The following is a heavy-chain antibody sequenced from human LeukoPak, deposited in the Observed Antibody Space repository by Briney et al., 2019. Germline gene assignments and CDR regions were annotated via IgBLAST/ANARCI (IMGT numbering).Heavy chain of an antibody. Sequence: GGSLRLSCAASGFMFSTYWMSWVRQAPGKGLEWVANIKQDGSEKYYVDPVKGRFTISRDNAKNSLYLQMNSLRAEDTAVYYCARESFAARWDWGQGTLVTVSS. CDR3: ARESFAARWD. D-gene: IGHD6-6*01. J-gene: IGHJ4*02. V-gene: IGHV3-7*01. CDR2: IKQDGSEK. CDR1: GFMFSTYW.